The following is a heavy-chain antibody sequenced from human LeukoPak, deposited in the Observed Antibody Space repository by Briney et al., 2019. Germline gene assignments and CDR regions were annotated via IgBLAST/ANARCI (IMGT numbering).Heavy chain of an antibody. Sequence: AGGSLRLSCAASGFTFSSYEMNWVRQAPGKGLEWVAYISSSGGNIYYADSVKGRFTISRDNAKNSLYLQMNSLRAEDTAVYYCARDREGSHYATWIQLCDYWGQGALVTVSS. CDR1: GFTFSSYE. V-gene: IGHV3-48*03. CDR3: ARDREGSHYATWIQLCDY. CDR2: ISSSGGNI. J-gene: IGHJ4*02. D-gene: IGHD5-18*01.